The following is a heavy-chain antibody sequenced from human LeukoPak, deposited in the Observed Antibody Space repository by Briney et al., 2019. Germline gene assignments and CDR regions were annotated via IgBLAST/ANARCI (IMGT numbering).Heavy chain of an antibody. J-gene: IGHJ5*02. D-gene: IGHD3-3*01. V-gene: IGHV1-69*13. Sequence: ASVKVSCKASGGTFWNYGISWVRQAPGQGLEWMGGIIPISGTINDAQKFQDRVTIIADESTITVYMDLRSLRSEDTAMYYCARQGGLFGVVSNNWFGPWGQGTLVTVSS. CDR3: ARQGGLFGVVSNNWFGP. CDR1: GGTFWNYG. CDR2: IIPISGTI.